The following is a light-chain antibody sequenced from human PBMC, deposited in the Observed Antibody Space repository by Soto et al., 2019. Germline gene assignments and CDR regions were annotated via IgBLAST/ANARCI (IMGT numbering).Light chain of an antibody. CDR2: ASY. J-gene: IGKJ5*01. V-gene: IGKV3-15*01. CDR3: QPYYNWPPIT. Sequence: EIVLTQSPATLSVSPGERATLSCRASQSISDRFAWYQQKPGQAPSRLISASYFRATGVPVRFSGGGSGTEFTLTISSLQSEDSAVYYCQPYYNWPPITFGQGPRLEI. CDR1: QSISDR.